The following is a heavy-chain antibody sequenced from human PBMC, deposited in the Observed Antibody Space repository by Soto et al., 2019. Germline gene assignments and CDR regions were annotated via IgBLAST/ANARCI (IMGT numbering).Heavy chain of an antibody. CDR1: GYTFSDYY. CDR2: VDTEEGKM. J-gene: IGHJ4*02. CDR3: AIARYGYHLDY. Sequence: EVQLVQSGAEVKKPGATVRISCKVSGYTFSDYYLHWVQQAPGKGLEWMGLVDTEEGKMIYAERFQGRVTITADTSTDTVYMELGSLRSDDTAVYYCAIARYGYHLDYWGQGTLVAVS. V-gene: IGHV1-69-2*01. D-gene: IGHD5-18*01.